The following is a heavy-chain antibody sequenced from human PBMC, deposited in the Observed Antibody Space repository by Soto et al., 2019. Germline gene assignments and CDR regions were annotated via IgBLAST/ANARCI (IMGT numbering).Heavy chain of an antibody. CDR1: GYTFSHYG. J-gene: IGHJ4*02. CDR3: ARTTHEEPTFDY. Sequence: QVQLVQSGAEVKKSGASMKVSCKASGYTFSHYGISWVRQAPGQGLEWMGWVTGYDGNANYAQRFQGRVTMTTDTSTNTADMDLRRLTSDDTAVYYCARTTHEEPTFDYWGQGTLVTVSS. D-gene: IGHD1-26*01. V-gene: IGHV1-18*01. CDR2: VTGYDGNA.